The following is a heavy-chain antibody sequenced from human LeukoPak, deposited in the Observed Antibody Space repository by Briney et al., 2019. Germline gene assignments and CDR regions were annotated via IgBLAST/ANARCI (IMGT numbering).Heavy chain of an antibody. CDR2: ISAYNGNT. CDR3: ARVWRTSPYYIDY. J-gene: IGHJ4*02. V-gene: IGHV1-18*01. Sequence: GASVKVSCKASPYTFINYDIIWVRQAPGQGLEWMGWISAYNGNTNYAQKLQGRVSMTTDTSTSTAYMELRSLRSDDTAVYHCARVWRTSPYYIDYWGQGTLVTVSS. CDR1: PYTFINYD. D-gene: IGHD2-21*01.